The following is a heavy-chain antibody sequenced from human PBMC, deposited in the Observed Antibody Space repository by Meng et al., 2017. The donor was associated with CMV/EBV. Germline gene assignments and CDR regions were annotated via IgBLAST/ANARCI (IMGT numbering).Heavy chain of an antibody. Sequence: VDGGAVGGYYLSWLRQTPGKGLAWICEDNNSGSTNYHPSRHGLATISVDTPKTQSSPKLSSVTAADTAVDYCARGHAERSGWLPRDYWGQGTLVTVSS. CDR2: DNNSGST. CDR3: ARGHAERSGWLPRDY. D-gene: IGHD5-24*01. V-gene: IGHV4-34*01. CDR1: GGAVGGYY. J-gene: IGHJ4*02.